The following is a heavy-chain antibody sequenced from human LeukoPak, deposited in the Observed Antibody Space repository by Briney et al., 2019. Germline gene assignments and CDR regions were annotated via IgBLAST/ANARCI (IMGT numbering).Heavy chain of an antibody. CDR3: ATRPVTIFGVVIKGRPDV. J-gene: IGHJ6*04. D-gene: IGHD3-3*01. CDR1: GFTFSSYS. CDR2: ISSSSSYI. Sequence: GGSLRLSCAASGFTFSSYSMNWVRQAPGKGLEWVSSISSSSSYIYYEDSVKGRFTISRDNAKNSLYLQMNSLRAEDTAVYYCATRPVTIFGVVIKGRPDVWGKGTTVTVSS. V-gene: IGHV3-21*01.